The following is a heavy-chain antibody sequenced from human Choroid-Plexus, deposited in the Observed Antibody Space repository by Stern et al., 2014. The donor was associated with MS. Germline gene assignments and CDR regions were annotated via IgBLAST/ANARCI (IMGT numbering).Heavy chain of an antibody. Sequence: VQLVESGAEVKKPGASVKVYCKTSGYIFTGYYIHWVRQAPGKGLEWMAWINPNTGGTKYAQKFQGRVTMSRDTSISTAYVELSSLTSDDTAVYYCARDQRGITIFGVVTDYYYLGMDVWGQGTTVTVSS. CDR3: ARDQRGITIFGVVTDYYYLGMDV. CDR1: GYIFTGYY. V-gene: IGHV1-2*02. D-gene: IGHD3-3*01. J-gene: IGHJ6*02. CDR2: INPNTGGT.